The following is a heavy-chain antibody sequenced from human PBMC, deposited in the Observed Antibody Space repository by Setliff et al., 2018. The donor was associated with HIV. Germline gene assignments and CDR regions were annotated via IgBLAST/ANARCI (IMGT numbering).Heavy chain of an antibody. Sequence: GASVKVSCKASGHTPRHYGINWVRQAPGQGLEWVGSLIPVFGEPHYAPRFQGRVTITADDSTNTGYMELTNLRSDDTATYYCAKDGPTVIEGSYMDVWGKGTTVTVSS. J-gene: IGHJ6*03. D-gene: IGHD4-4*01. CDR2: LIPVFGEP. CDR1: GHTPRHYG. V-gene: IGHV1-69*13. CDR3: AKDGPTVIEGSYMDV.